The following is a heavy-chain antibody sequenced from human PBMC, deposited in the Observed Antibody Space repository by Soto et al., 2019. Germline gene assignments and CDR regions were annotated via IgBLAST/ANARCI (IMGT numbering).Heavy chain of an antibody. CDR3: ARDEAYGFFDY. CDR1: GYTFTSYG. J-gene: IGHJ4*02. Sequence: GASVKVSCKASGYTFTSYGISWVRQAPGQGLEWMGWISAYNGNTNYAQKLQGRVTMTTDASTSTAYMELRSLRSDDPAVYYCARDEAYGFFDYWGQGTLVNVSS. CDR2: ISAYNGNT. D-gene: IGHD3-10*01. V-gene: IGHV1-18*01.